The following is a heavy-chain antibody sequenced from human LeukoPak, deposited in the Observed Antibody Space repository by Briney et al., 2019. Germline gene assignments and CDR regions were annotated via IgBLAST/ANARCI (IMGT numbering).Heavy chain of an antibody. Sequence: GGSLRLSCAASGFTFSSYSMNWVRQAPGKGLEWVSSISSSSSYIYYADSVKGRFTISRDNAKNSLYLQMNSLRAEDTAVYYCARDRTSSGWYGDWGQGTLVTVSS. D-gene: IGHD6-19*01. CDR1: GFTFSSYS. CDR2: ISSSSSYI. V-gene: IGHV3-21*01. J-gene: IGHJ4*02. CDR3: ARDRTSSGWYGD.